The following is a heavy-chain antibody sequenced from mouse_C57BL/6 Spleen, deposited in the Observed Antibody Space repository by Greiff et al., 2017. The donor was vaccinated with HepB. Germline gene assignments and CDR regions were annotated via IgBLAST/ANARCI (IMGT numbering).Heavy chain of an antibody. V-gene: IGHV1-76*01. CDR2: IYPGSGNT. J-gene: IGHJ2*01. CDR3: ARGGSNYPLDY. Sequence: QVQLQQSGAELVRPGASVKLSCKASGYTFTDYYINWVKQRPGQGLEWIARIYPGSGNTYYNEKFKGKATLTAEKSSSTAYMQLSSLTSEDSAVYFCARGGSNYPLDYWGQGTTLTVSS. D-gene: IGHD2-5*01. CDR1: GYTFTDYY.